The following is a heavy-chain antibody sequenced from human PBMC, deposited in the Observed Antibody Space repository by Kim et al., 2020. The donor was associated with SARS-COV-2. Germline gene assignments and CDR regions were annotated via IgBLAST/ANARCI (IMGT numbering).Heavy chain of an antibody. V-gene: IGHV3-43*02. CDR2: ISGDGGST. D-gene: IGHD6-19*01. CDR3: AKDIASSGYSSGWYMSSSYYGMDV. CDR1: GFTFDDYA. J-gene: IGHJ6*02. Sequence: GGSLRLSCAASGFTFDDYAMHWVRQAPGKGLEWVSLISGDGGSTYYADSVKGRFTISRDNSKNSLYLQMNSLRTEDTALYYCAKDIASSGYSSGWYMSSSYYGMDVWGQGTTVTVSS.